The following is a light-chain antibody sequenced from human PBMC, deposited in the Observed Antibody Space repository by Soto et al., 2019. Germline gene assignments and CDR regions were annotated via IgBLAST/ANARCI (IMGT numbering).Light chain of an antibody. J-gene: IGKJ5*01. CDR2: GAS. V-gene: IGKV3-20*01. CDR1: SSVSTRD. Sequence: TALTQSPGTLSLSPGERATLSFRASSSVSTRDLAWYQQKPGQAPRLLIYGASTRATGIPARFSGSGFGTDFTLTISSLQPEDSALYYCQQADTRPITFGQGTRLETK. CDR3: QQADTRPIT.